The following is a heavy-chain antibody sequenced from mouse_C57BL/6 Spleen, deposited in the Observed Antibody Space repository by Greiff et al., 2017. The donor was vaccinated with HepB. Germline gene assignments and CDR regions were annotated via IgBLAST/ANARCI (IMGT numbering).Heavy chain of an antibody. CDR2: INPSSGYT. Sequence: QVQLQQSGAELARPGASVKMSCKASGYTFTSYTMHWVKQRPGQGLEWIGYINPSSGYTKYNQKFKDKATLTADKSSSTAYMQLSSLTSEDSAVYYFAREGATVVADWYFDVWGTGTTVTVSS. CDR1: GYTFTSYT. J-gene: IGHJ1*03. V-gene: IGHV1-4*01. CDR3: AREGATVVADWYFDV. D-gene: IGHD1-1*01.